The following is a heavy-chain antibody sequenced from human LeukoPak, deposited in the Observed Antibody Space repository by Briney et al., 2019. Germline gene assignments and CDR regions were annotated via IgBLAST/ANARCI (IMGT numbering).Heavy chain of an antibody. J-gene: IGHJ6*02. V-gene: IGHV3-21*01. CDR1: GFTFSSYS. CDR2: ISSSSSYI. CDR3: ARDREMAFNSMDV. Sequence: GGSLRLSCAASGFTFSSYSMNWVRQAPGKGLEWVSSISSSSSYIYYADSVKGRFTISRDNAKNSLYLQMNSLRAEDTAVYYCARDREMAFNSMDVWGQGTTVTVSS. D-gene: IGHD5-24*01.